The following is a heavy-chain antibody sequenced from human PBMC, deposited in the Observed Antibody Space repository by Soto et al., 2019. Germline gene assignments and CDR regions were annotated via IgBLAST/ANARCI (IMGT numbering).Heavy chain of an antibody. CDR1: GFTFSSYS. CDR3: ARDRKYQLLSPPGY. J-gene: IGHJ4*02. CDR2: ISSSSSYM. D-gene: IGHD2-2*01. Sequence: GGSLRLSCAASGFTFSSYSMNWVRQAPGKGLEWVSSISSSSSYMYYADSVKGRFTISRDNAKNSLYLQMNSLRAEDTAVYYCARDRKYQLLSPPGYWGQGTLVTVSS. V-gene: IGHV3-21*01.